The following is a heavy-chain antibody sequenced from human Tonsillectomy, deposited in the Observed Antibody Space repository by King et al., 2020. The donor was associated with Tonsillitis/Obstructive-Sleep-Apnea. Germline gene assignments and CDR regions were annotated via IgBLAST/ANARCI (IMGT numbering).Heavy chain of an antibody. CDR3: ATPLPDCSSTSCYWYFDY. CDR2: MNPNSGDT. D-gene: IGHD2-2*01. Sequence: VQLVESGAEVKKPGASVKVSCKASGYTFTNYDINWVRQATGQGLEWMGWMNPNSGDTGYAQKFQGRVTMTRNTSISTAYMELSSLRSEDTAVYYCATPLPDCSSTSCYWYFDYWGQGTLVTVSS. V-gene: IGHV1-8*01. CDR1: GYTFTNYD. J-gene: IGHJ4*02.